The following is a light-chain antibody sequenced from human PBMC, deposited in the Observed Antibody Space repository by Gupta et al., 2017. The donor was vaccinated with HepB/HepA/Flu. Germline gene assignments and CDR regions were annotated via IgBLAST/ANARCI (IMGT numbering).Light chain of an antibody. CDR3: QQLNS. Sequence: DLQLTQSPSFLSASVGDRVTITCRASQGISSYLAWYQQKPGKAPKLLIYAASTLQSGVPSRFSGSGSGTEFTLTISSLQPEDFATYYCQQLNSFGPGTKVDIK. V-gene: IGKV1-9*01. CDR2: AAS. J-gene: IGKJ3*01. CDR1: QGISSY.